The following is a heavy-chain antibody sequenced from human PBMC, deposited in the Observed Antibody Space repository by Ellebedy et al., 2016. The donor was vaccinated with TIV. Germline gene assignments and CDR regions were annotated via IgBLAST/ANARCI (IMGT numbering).Heavy chain of an antibody. V-gene: IGHV3-30*13. CDR3: AKEGGASRLWFGKIRYFDS. CDR1: GFTFSDYG. Sequence: GESLKISCAASGFTFSDYGMHWVRQAPGKGLEWLAVMSHDGGNIYSADSVTGRFRISRDNSQNRLYLQMNSLGPEDTAVYYCAKEGGASRLWFGKIRYFDSWGQGTRVTVSS. D-gene: IGHD3-10*01. J-gene: IGHJ4*02. CDR2: MSHDGGNI.